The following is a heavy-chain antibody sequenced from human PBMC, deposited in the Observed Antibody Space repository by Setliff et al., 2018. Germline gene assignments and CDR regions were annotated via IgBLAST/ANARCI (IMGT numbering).Heavy chain of an antibody. D-gene: IGHD3-10*01. Sequence: ASVKVSCKASGGTFSSYTISWVRQAPGQGLEWMGRIIPILGTANYAQKFQGRVTMTRDTSTSTVYMELSSLRSEDTAVYYCARSGVGSGLLWFEKDWFDPWGQGTLVTVSS. CDR2: IIPILGTA. CDR1: GGTFSSYT. CDR3: ARSGVGSGLLWFEKDWFDP. J-gene: IGHJ5*02. V-gene: IGHV1-69*08.